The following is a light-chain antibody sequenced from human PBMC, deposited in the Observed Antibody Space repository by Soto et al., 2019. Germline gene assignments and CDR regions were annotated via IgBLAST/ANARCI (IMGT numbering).Light chain of an antibody. V-gene: IGLV2-14*03. CDR3: NSYTTNNAFV. CDR2: DVT. Sequence: SALTQPAAVSGSPGQSITISCTGTSGDIDTYDFVSWYQVHPGKAPKLMIYDVTYRPSGVSDRFTGSRSDNAASLTISGLQPEDEAVYYCNSYTTNNAFVFGTGTKVTV. CDR1: SGDIDTYDF. J-gene: IGLJ1*01.